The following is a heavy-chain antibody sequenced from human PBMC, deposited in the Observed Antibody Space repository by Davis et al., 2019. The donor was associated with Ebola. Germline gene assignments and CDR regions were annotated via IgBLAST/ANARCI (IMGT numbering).Heavy chain of an antibody. CDR2: ISSSSSYI. CDR1: GFTFSSYS. Sequence: GGSLRLSCAASGFTFSSYSMNWVRQAPGKGLEWVSSISSSSSYIYYADSVKGRFTISRDNAKNSLYLQMNSLRAEDTAVYYCARDFQIGAAAGSSYYWGQGTLVTVSS. CDR3: ARDFQIGAAAGSSYY. D-gene: IGHD6-13*01. J-gene: IGHJ4*02. V-gene: IGHV3-21*01.